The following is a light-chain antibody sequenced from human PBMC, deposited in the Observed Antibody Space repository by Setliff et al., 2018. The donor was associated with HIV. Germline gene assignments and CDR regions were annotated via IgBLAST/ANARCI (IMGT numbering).Light chain of an antibody. Sequence: QSALTQPASVSGSPGQSITISCTGSSSDIGDYESVSWYQQHPGEVPKLMIYDVTKRPSGVSNRFSASKSGNTASLTISGLQAGDEADYYCSSYTTSSTKNVFGTGTKVTVL. CDR1: SSDIGDYES. CDR2: DVT. V-gene: IGLV2-14*03. CDR3: SSYTTSSTKNV. J-gene: IGLJ1*01.